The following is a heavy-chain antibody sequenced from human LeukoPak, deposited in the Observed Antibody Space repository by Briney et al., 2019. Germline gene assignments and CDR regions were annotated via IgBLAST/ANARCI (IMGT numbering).Heavy chain of an antibody. Sequence: PSETLSLTCAVYGGSFSGYYWSWIRQPPGKGLEWIGEINHSGSTNYNPSLKSRVTISVDTSKNQFSLKLSSVTAADTAVYYCARSVDAVAGPQGGYYDYWGQGTLVTV. V-gene: IGHV4-34*01. D-gene: IGHD6-19*01. CDR1: GGSFSGYY. CDR2: INHSGST. CDR3: ARSVDAVAGPQGGYYDY. J-gene: IGHJ4*02.